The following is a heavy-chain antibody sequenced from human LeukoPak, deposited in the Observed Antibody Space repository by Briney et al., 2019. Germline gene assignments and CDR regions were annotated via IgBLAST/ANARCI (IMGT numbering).Heavy chain of an antibody. D-gene: IGHD3-22*01. CDR2: IIPIFGTA. CDR1: GGTFSSYA. J-gene: IGHJ3*02. V-gene: IGHV1-69*13. Sequence: GASVEVSCKASGGTFSSYAISWVRQAPGQGLEWMGGIIPIFGTANYAQKFQGRVTITADESTSTAYMELSSLRSEDTAVYYCARGGSEFTMIHGGPGERAFDIWGQGTMVTVSS. CDR3: ARGGSEFTMIHGGPGERAFDI.